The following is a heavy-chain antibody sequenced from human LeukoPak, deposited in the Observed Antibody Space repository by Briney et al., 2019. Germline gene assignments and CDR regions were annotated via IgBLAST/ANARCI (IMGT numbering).Heavy chain of an antibody. CDR2: ISAYNGNT. CDR1: GGTFSSYA. CDR3: VRMHYYDSGGSNWFDP. D-gene: IGHD3-10*01. J-gene: IGHJ5*02. V-gene: IGHV1-18*01. Sequence: ASVKVSCKASGGTFSSYAISWVRQAPGQGLEWMGWISAYNGNTNYAQKLQGRVTMTTDTSTSTAYMELRSLRSDDTAVYYCVRMHYYDSGGSNWFDPWGQGTLVTVSS.